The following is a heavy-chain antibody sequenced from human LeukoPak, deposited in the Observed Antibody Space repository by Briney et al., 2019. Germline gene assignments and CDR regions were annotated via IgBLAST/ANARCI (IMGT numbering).Heavy chain of an antibody. CDR3: ARSIYASGSYYAFDI. Sequence: SGGALSLSCAGFRFTFSTDPMGWVPQGPGNGLEGVSAINVSGGGTCDAASVKGRFTISRDNSKTTLSLQMNSLRAADSAAFYCARSIYASGSYYAFDIWGQGTMVTVSS. CDR1: RFTFSTDP. D-gene: IGHD3-10*01. V-gene: IGHV3-23*01. J-gene: IGHJ3*02. CDR2: INVSGGGT.